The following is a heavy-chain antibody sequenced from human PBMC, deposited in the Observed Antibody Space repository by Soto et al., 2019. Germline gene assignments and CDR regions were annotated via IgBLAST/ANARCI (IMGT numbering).Heavy chain of an antibody. CDR3: ARDTPGYDYVWGSYRYTKTPFDY. D-gene: IGHD3-16*02. CDR2: ISAYNGNT. V-gene: IGHV1-18*01. J-gene: IGHJ4*02. Sequence: AASVKVSCKASGYTFTSYGISWVRQAPGQGLEWMGWISAYNGNTNYAQKLQGRVTMTTDTSTSTAYMELRSLRSDDTAVYYCARDTPGYDYVWGSYRYTKTPFDYWGQGTLVTVSS. CDR1: GYTFTSYG.